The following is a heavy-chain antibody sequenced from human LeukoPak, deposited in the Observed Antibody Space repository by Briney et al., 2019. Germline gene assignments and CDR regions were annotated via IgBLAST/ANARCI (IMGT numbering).Heavy chain of an antibody. D-gene: IGHD5-18*01. CDR1: GYSISSGYY. J-gene: IGHJ3*02. Sequence: PSETLSLNCAVSGYSISSGYYWGWIRQPPGKGLEWIGSIYHSGSTYYNPSLKSRVTISVDTSKNQFSLKLSSVTAADAAVYYCASSLWIQLLAFDIWGQGTMVTVSS. CDR3: ASSLWIQLLAFDI. V-gene: IGHV4-38-2*01. CDR2: IYHSGST.